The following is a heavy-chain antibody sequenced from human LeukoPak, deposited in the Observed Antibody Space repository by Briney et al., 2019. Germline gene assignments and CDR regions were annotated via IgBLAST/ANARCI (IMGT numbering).Heavy chain of an antibody. Sequence: ASAKVSCKASGYTFTGYYMHWVRQAPGQGLEWMGWINPNSGGTNYAQKFQGRVTMTRDTSISTAYMELSRLRSDDAAVYYCARDRIQKLRHFDYWGQGTLVTVSS. J-gene: IGHJ4*02. V-gene: IGHV1-2*02. D-gene: IGHD6-6*01. CDR3: ARDRIQKLRHFDY. CDR2: INPNSGGT. CDR1: GYTFTGYY.